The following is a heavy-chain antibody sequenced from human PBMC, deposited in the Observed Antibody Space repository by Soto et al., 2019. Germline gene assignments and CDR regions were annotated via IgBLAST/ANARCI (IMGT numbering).Heavy chain of an antibody. Sequence: GGSLRLSCAASGFTFSSYSMNWVRQAPGKGLEWVSSISSSSSYIYYADSVKGRFTISRDNAKNSLYLQMNSLRAEDTAVYYCARGRGGVLRLVDLFDPWGQGTLVTVSS. J-gene: IGHJ5*02. V-gene: IGHV3-21*01. CDR3: ARGRGGVLRLVDLFDP. CDR2: ISSSSSYI. CDR1: GFTFSSYS. D-gene: IGHD3-3*01.